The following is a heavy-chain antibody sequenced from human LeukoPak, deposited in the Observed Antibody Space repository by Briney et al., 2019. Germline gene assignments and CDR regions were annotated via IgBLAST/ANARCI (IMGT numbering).Heavy chain of an antibody. CDR1: GFTFSSYW. CDR2: IKQDGSEK. CDR3: ARYGSGKYSLFGY. V-gene: IGHV3-7*01. J-gene: IGHJ4*02. D-gene: IGHD3-10*01. Sequence: GSLRLSCAASGFTFSSYWMSWVRQAPGKGLEWVANIKQDGSEKYYVDSVKGRFTISRDNAKNSLYLQMNSLRAEDTAVYYCARYGSGKYSLFGYWGQGTLVTVSS.